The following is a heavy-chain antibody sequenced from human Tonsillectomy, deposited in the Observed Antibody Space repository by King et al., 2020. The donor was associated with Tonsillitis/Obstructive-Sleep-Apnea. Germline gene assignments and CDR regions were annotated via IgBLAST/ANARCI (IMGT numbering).Heavy chain of an antibody. Sequence: VQLQESGPGLVKPSGTLSLTCAVSGDSISNSNWWSWVRQPPGKGLEWIGEIYHSGSTNYNPSLKIRVTISVDKSMNQFSLKLSSVTAADTAVYYCARAHGDYVCSTASSSYFDYCGQGTLVTVSA. CDR1: GDSISNSNW. CDR2: IYHSGST. J-gene: IGHJ4*02. CDR3: ARAHGDYVCSTASSSYFDY. V-gene: IGHV4-4*02. D-gene: IGHD2-2*01.